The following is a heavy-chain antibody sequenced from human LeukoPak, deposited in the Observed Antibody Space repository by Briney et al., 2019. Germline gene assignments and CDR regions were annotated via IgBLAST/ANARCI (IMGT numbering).Heavy chain of an antibody. CDR1: GFTFDDYG. Sequence: GGSLRLSCAASGFTFDDYGISWVRQAPGKGLEWVSGINWNGGSTGYADSVKGRFTISRDNAKNSLYLQMNSLRAEDTALYYCARVVTIVGATSAFDIWGQGTMVTVSS. V-gene: IGHV3-20*04. D-gene: IGHD1-26*01. CDR2: INWNGGST. J-gene: IGHJ3*02. CDR3: ARVVTIVGATSAFDI.